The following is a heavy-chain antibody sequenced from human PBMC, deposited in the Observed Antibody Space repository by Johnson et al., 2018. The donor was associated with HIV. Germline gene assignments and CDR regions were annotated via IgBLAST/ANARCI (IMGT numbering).Heavy chain of an antibody. CDR1: GFTLSTYG. CDR3: AKDRYIKGASTGFDI. CDR2: ISYDGSNK. V-gene: IGHV3-30*18. D-gene: IGHD1-26*01. Sequence: QVQLVESGGGVVQPGRSLRLSCAASGFTLSTYGMHWVRQARGKGLEWVAVISYDGSNKYYADSVKGRFTTSRDNSKNTLYLQMNILRSEDTAVYYCAKDRYIKGASTGFDIWGQGTMVTVSS. J-gene: IGHJ3*02.